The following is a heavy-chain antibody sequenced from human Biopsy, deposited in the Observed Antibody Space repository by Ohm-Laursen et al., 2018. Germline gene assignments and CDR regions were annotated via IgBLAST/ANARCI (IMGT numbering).Heavy chain of an antibody. CDR2: VYNGGNT. Sequence: PSQTLSLTCSVSGGSIISYYWTWIRQPPGKGLEWIGHVYNGGNTNYNPSLKSRVTISKDTSKNQLSLQVNPVTAADPAVYYCARTPRDSFWSGSYKRGLWFDLWGQGTLVIVSS. D-gene: IGHD3-3*01. J-gene: IGHJ5*02. CDR3: ARTPRDSFWSGSYKRGLWFDL. V-gene: IGHV4-59*01. CDR1: GGSIISYY.